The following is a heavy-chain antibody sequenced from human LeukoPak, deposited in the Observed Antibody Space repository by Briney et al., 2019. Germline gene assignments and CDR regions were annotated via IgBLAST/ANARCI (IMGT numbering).Heavy chain of an antibody. D-gene: IGHD3-10*01. V-gene: IGHV3-33*01. J-gene: IGHJ4*02. CDR1: GFTLRSYG. CDR2: IWYDGSNK. Sequence: GRSLRLSRAASGFTLRSYGMHWVRPAPGKGVEWVAVIWYDGSNKYYADSVKGRFTISRDNSKNTLYLQMNSLRAEDTAVYYCASLYGSGSSLFDCWGQGTLVTVSS. CDR3: ASLYGSGSSLFDC.